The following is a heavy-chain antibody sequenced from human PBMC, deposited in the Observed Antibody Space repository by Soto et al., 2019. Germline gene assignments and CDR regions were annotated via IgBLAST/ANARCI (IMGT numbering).Heavy chain of an antibody. Sequence: SETLSLTCTVSGGSISRYYWSWIRQPAGKGLEWIGRIYTSGSTNYNPSLKSRVSMSIDTSKNQFSLKLNSVTAADTAIYYCARDAYSSSPPYYYYGMDVWGQGTTVTVSS. J-gene: IGHJ6*02. CDR3: ARDAYSSSPPYYYYGMDV. CDR1: GGSISRYY. D-gene: IGHD6-6*01. CDR2: IYTSGST. V-gene: IGHV4-4*07.